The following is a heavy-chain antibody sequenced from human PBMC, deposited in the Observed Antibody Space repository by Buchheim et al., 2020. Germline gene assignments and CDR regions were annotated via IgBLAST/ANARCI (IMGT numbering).Heavy chain of an antibody. V-gene: IGHV3-48*02. Sequence: EVQLVESGGGLVQPGGSLRLSCAASGFTFSSYSMNWVRQAPGKGLEWVSYISSSSSTIYYADSVKGRFTISRDNAKNSLYLQMNSLRDGDTAVYYCARVSSIAARPLLDYWGQGTL. CDR3: ARVSSIAARPLLDY. CDR2: ISSSSSTI. D-gene: IGHD6-6*01. CDR1: GFTFSSYS. J-gene: IGHJ4*02.